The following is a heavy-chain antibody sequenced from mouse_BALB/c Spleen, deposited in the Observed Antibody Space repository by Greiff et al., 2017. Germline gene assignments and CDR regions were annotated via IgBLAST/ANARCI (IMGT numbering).Heavy chain of an antibody. CDR3: ARDYYGNPFAY. V-gene: IGHV1-55*01. D-gene: IGHD2-1*01. CDR1: GYNFTSYW. J-gene: IGHJ3*01. CDR2: IYPGSGST. Sequence: VQLQQPGAELVKPGTSVKLSCKASGYNFTSYWINWVKLRPGQGLEWIGDIYPGSGSTNYNEKFKSKATLTVDTSSSTAYMQLSSLASEDSALYYCARDYYGNPFAYWGQGTLVTVSA.